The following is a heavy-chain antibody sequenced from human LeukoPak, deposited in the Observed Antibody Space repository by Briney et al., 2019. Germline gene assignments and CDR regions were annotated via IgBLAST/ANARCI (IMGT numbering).Heavy chain of an antibody. Sequence: SQTLSLTCAVSGGSISSGGYSWSWIRQPPGKGLEWIGYIYHSGSTYYNPSLKSRVTISVDRSKNQFSLKLSSVTAADTAVYYCARGEYSSSWYPGYYYYGMDVWAKGPRSPSP. J-gene: IGHJ6*02. D-gene: IGHD6-13*01. CDR3: ARGEYSSSWYPGYYYYGMDV. V-gene: IGHV4-30-2*01. CDR1: GGSISSGGYS. CDR2: IYHSGST.